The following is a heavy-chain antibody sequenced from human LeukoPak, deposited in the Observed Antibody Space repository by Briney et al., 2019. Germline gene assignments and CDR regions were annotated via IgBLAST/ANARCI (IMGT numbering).Heavy chain of an antibody. CDR2: IEPDGRNK. V-gene: IGHV3-30-3*01. D-gene: IGHD5/OR15-5a*01. CDR1: GFTFSSHT. CDR3: MRQSTGLDY. J-gene: IGHJ4*02. Sequence: PGGSLRLSCAASGFTFSSHTMHWVRQAPGKGLEWVAVIEPDGRNKFHADSVKGRFIISRDNSKNTLYLQLDSLRTEDTAVYYCMRQSTGLDYWGQGTLVTVSS.